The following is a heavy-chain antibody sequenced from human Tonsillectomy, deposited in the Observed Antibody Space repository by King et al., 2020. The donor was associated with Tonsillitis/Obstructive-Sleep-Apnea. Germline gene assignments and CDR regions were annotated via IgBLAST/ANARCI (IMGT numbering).Heavy chain of an antibody. V-gene: IGHV1-3*01. D-gene: IGHD1-7*01. J-gene: IGHJ5*02. CDR1: GYTFTSYA. CDR3: ARVRRITGTTSLWFDP. CDR2: INAGNGNT. Sequence: QLVQSGAEVKKPGASVKVSCKASGYTFTSYAMHWVRQAPGPRLDWMGWINAGNGNTKYSQKFQGRATITRETSASPAYMELSSLRSEDTAVYYCARVRRITGTTSLWFDPWGQGTLVTVSS.